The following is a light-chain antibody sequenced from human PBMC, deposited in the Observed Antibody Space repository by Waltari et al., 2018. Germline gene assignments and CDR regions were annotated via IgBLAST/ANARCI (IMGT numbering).Light chain of an antibody. Sequence: SYELTQPPSVSVSPGQTAPITCSGDKLGDKYTSWYQQRPGQSPVMVIYQDNERPSGIPDRFSGSNSGNTATLTISGTQAMDEADYFCQAWDNSLGVFGGGTKLTVL. CDR2: QDN. CDR3: QAWDNSLGV. J-gene: IGLJ3*02. CDR1: KLGDKY. V-gene: IGLV3-1*01.